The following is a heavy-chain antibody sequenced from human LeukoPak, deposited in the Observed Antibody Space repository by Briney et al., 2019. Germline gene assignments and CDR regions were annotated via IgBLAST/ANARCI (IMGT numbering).Heavy chain of an antibody. J-gene: IGHJ4*02. CDR1: GGSISSYY. CDR2: TYYSGST. CDR3: ARAIAVVSNFDY. Sequence: SETLSLTCTVSGGSISSYYWSWIRQPPGKGLEWIGYTYYSGSTNYNPSLKSRVTISVDTSKNQFSLKLSSVTAADTAVYYCARAIAVVSNFDYWGQGTLVTVSS. V-gene: IGHV4-59*01. D-gene: IGHD6-19*01.